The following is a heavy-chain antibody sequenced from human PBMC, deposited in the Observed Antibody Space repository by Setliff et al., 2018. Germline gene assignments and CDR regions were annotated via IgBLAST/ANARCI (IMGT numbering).Heavy chain of an antibody. V-gene: IGHV4-61*02. Sequence: PSETLSLTCTVSGGSISSGSYYWSWIRQPAGKGLEWIGRIYSSGSTKYNPSLKSRVTISGDTSKNQFSLKLSSVTAADTATYYCARAGPTVTYNYDSSGYYLGLAAFDIWGQGTMVTVSS. CDR2: IYSSGST. J-gene: IGHJ3*02. D-gene: IGHD3-22*01. CDR3: ARAGPTVTYNYDSSGYYLGLAAFDI. CDR1: GGSISSGSYY.